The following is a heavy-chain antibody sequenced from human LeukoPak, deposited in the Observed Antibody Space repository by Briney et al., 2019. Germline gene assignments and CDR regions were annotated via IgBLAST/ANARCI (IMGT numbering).Heavy chain of an antibody. CDR3: ARAKYSSSWYPHY. CDR2: INPNSGGT. D-gene: IGHD6-13*01. V-gene: IGHV1-2*02. Sequence: ASVKVSCKASGYTFTGYYMHWVRQAPGQGLEWMGWINPNSGGTNYAQKFRGRVTMTRDTSISTAYMELSRLRSDDTAVYYCARAKYSSSWYPHYWGQGTLVTVSS. J-gene: IGHJ4*02. CDR1: GYTFTGYY.